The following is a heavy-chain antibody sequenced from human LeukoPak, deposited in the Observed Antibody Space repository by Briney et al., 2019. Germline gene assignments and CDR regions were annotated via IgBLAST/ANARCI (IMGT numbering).Heavy chain of an antibody. V-gene: IGHV3-23*01. D-gene: IGHD2-15*01. CDR1: GFTFSSYA. J-gene: IGHJ4*02. Sequence: GGSLRLSCAASGFTFSSYAMSWVRQAPGKGLEWVSAISGSGGSTYYADSVKGRFTISRDNSKNTLYLQMNSLRAEDTAVYYCAKHVGVVAATSYYFDYWGRGTLVTVSS. CDR3: AKHVGVVAATSYYFDY. CDR2: ISGSGGST.